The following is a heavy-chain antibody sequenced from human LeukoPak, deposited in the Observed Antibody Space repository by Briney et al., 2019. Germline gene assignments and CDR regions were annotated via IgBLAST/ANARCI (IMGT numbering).Heavy chain of an antibody. CDR1: GGTFSSYA. D-gene: IGHD3-22*01. CDR2: IIPIFGTA. Sequence: SVKVSCKASGGTFSSYAISWVRRAPGQGLEWMGGIIPIFGTANYAQKFQGRVTITADESTSTAYMELSSLRSEDTAVYYCARDLNYYDRQGMHNSYWGQGTLVTVSS. CDR3: ARDLNYYDRQGMHNSY. J-gene: IGHJ4*02. V-gene: IGHV1-69*13.